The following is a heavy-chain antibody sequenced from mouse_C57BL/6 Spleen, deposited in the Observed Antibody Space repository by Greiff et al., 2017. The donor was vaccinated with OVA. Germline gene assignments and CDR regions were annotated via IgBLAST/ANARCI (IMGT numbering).Heavy chain of an antibody. J-gene: IGHJ3*01. V-gene: IGHV1-80*01. D-gene: IGHD4-1*01. Sequence: QVQLQQPGAELVKPGASVKMSCKASGYAFSSYWMNWVKQRPGKGLEWIGQIYPGDGDTNYNGKFKGKATLTADKSSSTAYMQLSSLTSEDSAVYFCARPGTGTWFAYWGQGTLVTVSA. CDR3: ARPGTGTWFAY. CDR1: GYAFSSYW. CDR2: IYPGDGDT.